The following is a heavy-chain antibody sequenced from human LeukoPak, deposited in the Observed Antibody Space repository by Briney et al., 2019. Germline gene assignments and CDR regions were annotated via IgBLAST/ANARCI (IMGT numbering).Heavy chain of an antibody. Sequence: ASVKVSCEASGYTFTGYYIHWVRQAPGQGLEWMGWINPSSGGTNYAQKFQGRVTMTRDTSLSTAYMELSWLRSDDTAVYYCARDYCSTISCYTESWFDPWGQGTLVTVSS. J-gene: IGHJ5*02. CDR1: GYTFTGYY. CDR2: INPSSGGT. V-gene: IGHV1-2*02. CDR3: ARDYCSTISCYTESWFDP. D-gene: IGHD2-2*02.